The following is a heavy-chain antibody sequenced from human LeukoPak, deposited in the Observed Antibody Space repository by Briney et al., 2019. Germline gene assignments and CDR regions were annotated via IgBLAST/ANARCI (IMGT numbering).Heavy chain of an antibody. V-gene: IGHV3-30-3*01. CDR2: ISSDGNNQ. D-gene: IGHD3-10*01. Sequence: PGRSLRLSCAASGFTFSRFAIHWVRQAPGRGLEWVTFISSDGNNQYYADSVKGRFTISRDNAKNSLYLQMNSLRDEDTAVYYCAREGPYYGSGSYRGDVWGQGTTVTVSS. CDR1: GFTFSRFA. J-gene: IGHJ6*02. CDR3: AREGPYYGSGSYRGDV.